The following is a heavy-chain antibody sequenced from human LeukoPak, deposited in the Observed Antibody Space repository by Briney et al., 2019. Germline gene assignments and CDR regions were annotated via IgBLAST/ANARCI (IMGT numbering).Heavy chain of an antibody. J-gene: IGHJ4*02. Sequence: GASVKVSCKASGYTFTSYGISWVRQAPGQGLEWMGWISAYNGNTNYAQKLQGRVTMTTDTSTSTAYMELRSLRSDDTAVYYCARDLYYYDSRGSKPLYYFDYWGQGTLVTVSS. D-gene: IGHD3-22*01. V-gene: IGHV1-18*01. CDR2: ISAYNGNT. CDR3: ARDLYYYDSRGSKPLYYFDY. CDR1: GYTFTSYG.